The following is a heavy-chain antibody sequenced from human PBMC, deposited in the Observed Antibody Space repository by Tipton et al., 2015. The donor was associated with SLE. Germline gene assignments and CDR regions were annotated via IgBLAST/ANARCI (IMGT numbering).Heavy chain of an antibody. Sequence: TLSLTCTVSGGSISSSSYYWGWIRQPPGKGLEWIGSIYYSGSTYYNPSLKSRVTISVDTSKNQFSLKLSSVTAADTAVYYCVRHGAYYFDYWGQGTLVTVSS. CDR3: VRHGAYYFDY. D-gene: IGHD3-16*01. V-gene: IGHV4-39*01. CDR2: IYYSGST. J-gene: IGHJ4*02. CDR1: GGSISSSSYY.